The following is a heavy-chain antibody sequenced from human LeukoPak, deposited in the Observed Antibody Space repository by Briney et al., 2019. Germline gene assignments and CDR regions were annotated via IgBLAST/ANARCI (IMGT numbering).Heavy chain of an antibody. J-gene: IGHJ5*02. V-gene: IGHV1-2*02. D-gene: IGHD6-13*01. Sequence: GASVKVSCKASGYTFTGYYMHWVRQAPGQGLEWMGWINPNSGGTNYAQKFQGRVTMTRDTSISTAYMELSRLRSDDTAVYYCARDGSGIAAAGTVAWSQGTLVTVSS. CDR3: ARDGSGIAAAGTVA. CDR1: GYTFTGYY. CDR2: INPNSGGT.